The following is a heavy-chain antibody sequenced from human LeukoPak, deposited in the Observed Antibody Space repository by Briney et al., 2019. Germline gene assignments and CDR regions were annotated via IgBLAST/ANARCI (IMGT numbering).Heavy chain of an antibody. V-gene: IGHV3-53*01. Sequence: GGSLRLSCAASGFTVSSNYMSWVRQAPGKGLEWGSVIYSGGSTYYADSVKGRFTISRDNSKNTLYLQMNSLRAEDTAVYYCARVDYGDHRYYYYYYMDVWGKGTTVTISS. D-gene: IGHD4-17*01. CDR2: IYSGGST. CDR1: GFTVSSNY. CDR3: ARVDYGDHRYYYYYYMDV. J-gene: IGHJ6*03.